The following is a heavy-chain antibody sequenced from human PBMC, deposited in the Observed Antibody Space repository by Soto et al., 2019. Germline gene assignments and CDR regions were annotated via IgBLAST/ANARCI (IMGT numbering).Heavy chain of an antibody. CDR1: GFTFSSYA. J-gene: IGHJ2*01. Sequence: EEQLLESGGGLIQPGGSLRLACAASGFTFSSYAMTWVRQAPGKGLEWVSSISFSDGGTYYADSVKGRLTISRDNSKSTLFLKMNSLRFEDTAVYYCVKDDRILGRRYFDLWGRGTLVTVSS. CDR3: VKDDRILGRRYFDL. D-gene: IGHD2-15*01. CDR2: ISFSDGGT. V-gene: IGHV3-23*01.